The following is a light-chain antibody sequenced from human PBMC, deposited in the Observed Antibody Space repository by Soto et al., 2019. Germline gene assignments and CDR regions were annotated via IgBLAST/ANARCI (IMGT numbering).Light chain of an antibody. V-gene: IGLV1-40*01. CDR1: SSNIGAGYH. J-gene: IGLJ1*01. CDR3: QSSDSRLSGSDV. Sequence: QSVLTQPPSVSGAPGQRVTISCTGSSSNIGAGYHVHWYQQLPGAAPKLLIFGDSNRPSGVPDRFSGSKSGTSASRAITGLQAEDEADYYCQSSDSRLSGSDVFGTGTKLTVL. CDR2: GDS.